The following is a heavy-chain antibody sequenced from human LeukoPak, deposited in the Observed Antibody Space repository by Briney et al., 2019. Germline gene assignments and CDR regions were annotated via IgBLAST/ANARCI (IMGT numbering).Heavy chain of an antibody. CDR2: IIPIFGAP. Sequence: ASVKVSCKASGGTFSSYAISWVRQAPGQGLEWMGGIIPIFGAPNYAQKFQGRVTITADESTSTAYMELSSLRSEDAAVYYCARCYDLWSGYYRWLDPWGQGTLVTVSS. D-gene: IGHD3-3*01. J-gene: IGHJ5*02. CDR3: ARCYDLWSGYYRWLDP. V-gene: IGHV1-69*13. CDR1: GGTFSSYA.